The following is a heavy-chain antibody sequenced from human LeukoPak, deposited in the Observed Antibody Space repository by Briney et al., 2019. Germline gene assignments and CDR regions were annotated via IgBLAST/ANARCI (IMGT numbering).Heavy chain of an antibody. D-gene: IGHD5-18*01. CDR2: IGSTGSYI. CDR3: ARDVLQYNYAFGY. V-gene: IGHV3-21*01. Sequence: TGGSLRLSCAVSGLTFNNYYMSGVRQARGRGREWVSSIGSTGSYIYYTDSVKGRFTISRDNAKNSLFLQMNRLRAEDTAVYYCARDVLQYNYAFGYWGQGTLVTVSS. J-gene: IGHJ4*02. CDR1: GLTFNNYY.